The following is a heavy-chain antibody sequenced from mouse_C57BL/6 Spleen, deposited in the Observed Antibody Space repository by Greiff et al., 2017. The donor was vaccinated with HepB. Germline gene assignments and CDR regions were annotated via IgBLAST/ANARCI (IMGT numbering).Heavy chain of an antibody. J-gene: IGHJ4*01. CDR1: GFTFSSYA. D-gene: IGHD4-1*01. Sequence: EVKLMESGEGLVKPGGSLKLSCAASGFTFSSYAMSWVRQTPEKRLEWVAYISSGGDYIYYADTVKGRFTIPRDNARNTLYLQMSSLKSEDTAMYYCTRGNWDGAMDYWGQGTSVTVSS. CDR2: ISSGGDYI. V-gene: IGHV5-9-1*02. CDR3: TRGNWDGAMDY.